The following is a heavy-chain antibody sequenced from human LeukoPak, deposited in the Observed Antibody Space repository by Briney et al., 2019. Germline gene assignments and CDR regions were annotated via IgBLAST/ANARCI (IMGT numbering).Heavy chain of an antibody. D-gene: IGHD6-6*01. CDR1: GFTFSSYG. V-gene: IGHV3-33*06. CDR2: IWYDGSNK. CDR3: AKDLVYSSSSGAFDI. J-gene: IGHJ3*02. Sequence: GRSLRLSCAASGFTFSSYGMHWVRQAPGKGLEWVAVIWYDGSNKYYADSVKGRFTISRDNSKNTLYLQMNSLRAEDTAVYYCAKDLVYSSSSGAFDIWGQGTMVTVSS.